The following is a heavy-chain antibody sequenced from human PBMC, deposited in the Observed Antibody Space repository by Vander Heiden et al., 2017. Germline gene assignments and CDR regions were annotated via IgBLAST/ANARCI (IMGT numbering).Heavy chain of an antibody. CDR2: INSDGSST. Sequence: EVQLVESGGGLVQPGGSLRLSCAASGFPCSSYWMHWVRQAPGKGLVWVSRINSDGSSTSYADSVKGRFTISRDNAKNTLYLQMNSLRAEDTAVYYCARGQGGSGWYWNYYYGMDVWGQGTTVTVSS. D-gene: IGHD6-19*01. V-gene: IGHV3-74*01. CDR3: ARGQGGSGWYWNYYYGMDV. CDR1: GFPCSSYW. J-gene: IGHJ6*02.